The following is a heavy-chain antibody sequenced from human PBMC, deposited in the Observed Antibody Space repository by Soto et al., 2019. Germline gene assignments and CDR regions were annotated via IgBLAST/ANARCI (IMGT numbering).Heavy chain of an antibody. V-gene: IGHV4-59*08. CDR1: GGSISSYY. CDR3: ASVPGGSKNYYYYMDV. D-gene: IGHD2-2*01. J-gene: IGHJ6*03. Sequence: QVQLQESGPGLVKPSETLSLTCTVSGGSISSYYWSWIRQPPGKGLEWIGYIYYSGSTNYNPSLKSRVTISVATSKNQFSLKLSSVTAADTAVYYCASVPGGSKNYYYYMDVWGKGTTVTVSS. CDR2: IYYSGST.